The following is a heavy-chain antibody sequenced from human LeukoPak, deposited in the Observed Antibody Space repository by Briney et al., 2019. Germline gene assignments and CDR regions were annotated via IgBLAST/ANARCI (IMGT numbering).Heavy chain of an antibody. D-gene: IGHD3-10*01. CDR3: ARTNYYGSGSYYFDY. CDR1: GGSISSYY. V-gene: IGHV4-59*01. CDR2: IYYSGNT. J-gene: IGHJ4*02. Sequence: SETLSLTCTVSGGSISSYYWSWIRQPPGKGLEWIGYIYYSGNTNYNPSLKSRVTISVDTSKNQFSLKLSSVTAADTAVYYCARTNYYGSGSYYFDYWGQGTLVTVS.